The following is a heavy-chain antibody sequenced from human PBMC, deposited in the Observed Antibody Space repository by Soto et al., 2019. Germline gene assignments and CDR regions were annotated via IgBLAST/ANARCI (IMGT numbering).Heavy chain of an antibody. D-gene: IGHD3-3*01. Sequence: EVQLVESGGGLVQPGGSLRLSCAASGFTVSSNYMSWVRQAPGKGLEWVSVIYSGGSTYYADSVKGRFTISRHNSKNTLYLQMNILRAEDTAVYYCARVGYDFWSGYPYYVDYWGQGTLVSVSA. CDR1: GFTVSSNY. CDR2: IYSGGST. V-gene: IGHV3-53*04. CDR3: ARVGYDFWSGYPYYVDY. J-gene: IGHJ4*02.